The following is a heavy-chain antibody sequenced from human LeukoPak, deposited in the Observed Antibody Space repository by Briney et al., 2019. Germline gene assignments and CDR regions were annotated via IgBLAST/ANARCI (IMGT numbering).Heavy chain of an antibody. Sequence: ASVKVSCKASGYTFTGYYMHWVRQAPGQGLEWMGWINPNSGGTNYAQKFQGRVTMTRDASISTAYMELSRLRSDDTAVYYCARDFGYSSSWYYGWFDPWGQGTLVTVSS. D-gene: IGHD6-13*01. J-gene: IGHJ5*02. CDR3: ARDFGYSSSWYYGWFDP. CDR1: GYTFTGYY. CDR2: INPNSGGT. V-gene: IGHV1-2*02.